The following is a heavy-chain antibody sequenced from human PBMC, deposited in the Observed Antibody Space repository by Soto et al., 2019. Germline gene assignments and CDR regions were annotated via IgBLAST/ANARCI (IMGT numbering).Heavy chain of an antibody. J-gene: IGHJ6*02. Sequence: QVQLVQSGAEVKKPGASVKVSCKASGYTFTSYGISWVRQAPGQGLEWMGWISGHNGNTNYAQKLQGRVTMTTDTSTTXAXXELTSLRSDDTAVYYCARDRFLEWLQIYSDYGMDVWGQGTTVTVSS. CDR3: ARDRFLEWLQIYSDYGMDV. CDR2: ISGHNGNT. CDR1: GYTFTSYG. V-gene: IGHV1-18*01. D-gene: IGHD3-3*01.